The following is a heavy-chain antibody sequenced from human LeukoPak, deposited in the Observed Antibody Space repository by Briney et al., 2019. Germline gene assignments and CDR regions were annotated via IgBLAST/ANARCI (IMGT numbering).Heavy chain of an antibody. CDR1: GYTFTGYY. CDR2: INPNSGGT. J-gene: IGHJ5*02. V-gene: IGHV1-2*06. CDR3: ARQGIAINWFDP. D-gene: IGHD6-13*01. Sequence: ASVKVSCKASGYTFTGYYMHWVRQAPGQGLEWMGRINPNSGGTNYAQKFQGRVTMTRDTSISTAYMELSRLRSDDTAMYYCARQGIAINWFDPWGQGTLVTVSS.